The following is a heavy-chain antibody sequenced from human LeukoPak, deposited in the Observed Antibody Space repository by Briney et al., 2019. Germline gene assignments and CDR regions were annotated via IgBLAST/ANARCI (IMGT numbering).Heavy chain of an antibody. CDR1: GFTFSNYA. CDR2: VSPDGSNK. J-gene: IGHJ6*03. V-gene: IGHV3-30*01. D-gene: IGHD6-13*01. CDR3: ARADLATDHAYYMDV. Sequence: GRSLRLSCAASGFTFSNYAMHWVRQAPGKGLEWVAVVSPDGSNKYSADSVKGRFTISRDNSRNTLYLEMNSLRAEDTAVYYCARADLATDHAYYMDVWGKGTTATVSS.